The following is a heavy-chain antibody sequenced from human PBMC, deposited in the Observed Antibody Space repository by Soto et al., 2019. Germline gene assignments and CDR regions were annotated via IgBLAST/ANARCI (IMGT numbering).Heavy chain of an antibody. D-gene: IGHD6-13*01. CDR2: ISGSGDST. CDR1: GFTFSSYA. V-gene: IGHV3-23*01. CDR3: ARRGPGTYFDY. Sequence: EVQLLESGGGLVQPGGSLRLSCAASGFTFSSYAMSWVRQAPGKGLEWVSVISGSGDSTYYADSVKGRFTISRDNSKNTLYLQMNSLKAEDTAVYYCARRGPGTYFDYWGQGTLVTVSS. J-gene: IGHJ4*02.